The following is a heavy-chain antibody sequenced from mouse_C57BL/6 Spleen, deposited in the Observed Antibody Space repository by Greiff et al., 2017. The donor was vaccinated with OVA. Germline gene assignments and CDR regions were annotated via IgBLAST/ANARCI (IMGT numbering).Heavy chain of an antibody. CDR3: TGPLNYYGSRRYYFDY. J-gene: IGHJ2*01. CDR2: IRLKSDNYAT. Sequence: EVQGVESGGGLVQPGGSMKLSCVASGFTFSNYWMNWVRQSPEKGLEWVAQIRLKSDNYATHYAESVKGRFTISRDDSKSSVYLQMNNLRAEDTGIYYCTGPLNYYGSRRYYFDYWGQGTTLTVSS. CDR1: GFTFSNYW. V-gene: IGHV6-3*01. D-gene: IGHD1-1*01.